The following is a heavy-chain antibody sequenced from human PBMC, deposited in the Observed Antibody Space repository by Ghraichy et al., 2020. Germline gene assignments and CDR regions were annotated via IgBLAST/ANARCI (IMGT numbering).Heavy chain of an antibody. Sequence: GGSLRLSCAASGFTFSTYSMNWVRQAPGKGLEWVAVVSHDGISKYYADSVKGRFTISRDNSKNTLYLQMNSLRAEDTAIYFCARDIKSSSWSYYYYAMDVWGQGTTVTVSS. D-gene: IGHD6-13*01. CDR2: VSHDGISK. CDR1: GFTFSTYS. CDR3: ARDIKSSSWSYYYYAMDV. J-gene: IGHJ6*02. V-gene: IGHV3-30-3*01.